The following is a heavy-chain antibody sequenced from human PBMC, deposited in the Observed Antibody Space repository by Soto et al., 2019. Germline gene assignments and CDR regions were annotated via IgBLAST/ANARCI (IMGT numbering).Heavy chain of an antibody. CDR1: GGTFSSYT. J-gene: IGHJ6*02. V-gene: IGHV1-69*02. Sequence: QVQLVQSGAEVKKPGSSVKVSCKASGGTFSSYTISWVRQAPGQVLEWMGRIIPILGIANYAQKFQGRVTITADKSTSAAYMELSSLRSEDTAVYYCARFRGSYGMDVWGQGTKVTVYS. D-gene: IGHD3-10*01. CDR2: IIPILGIA. CDR3: ARFRGSYGMDV.